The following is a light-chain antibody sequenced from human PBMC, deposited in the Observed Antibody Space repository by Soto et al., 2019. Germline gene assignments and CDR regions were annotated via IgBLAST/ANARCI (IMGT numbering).Light chain of an antibody. CDR3: QQYHGLPQT. Sequence: DIQMTQSPSSLSASVGDRVTITCQASQDISDHLNWFQQKPGKAPKLLIYVASNLETGVPSRFSGTRSGTDFTFTISSLQPEDIATYYCQQYHGLPQTFGQGTKVEVK. CDR1: QDISDH. J-gene: IGKJ1*01. V-gene: IGKV1-33*01. CDR2: VAS.